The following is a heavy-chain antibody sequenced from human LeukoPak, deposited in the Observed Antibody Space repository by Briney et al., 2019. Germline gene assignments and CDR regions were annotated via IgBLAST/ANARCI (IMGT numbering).Heavy chain of an antibody. V-gene: IGHV4-34*01. CDR2: INHSGST. CDR1: GGSFSGYY. Sequence: SETLSLTCAVYGGSFSGYYWSWIRQPPGKGLEWIGEINHSGSTNYNPSLKSRVTISVDTSKNQFSLKLSSVTAADTAVYYCARQDTVFGVVDWFDPWGQGTLVTVSS. J-gene: IGHJ5*02. D-gene: IGHD3-3*01. CDR3: ARQDTVFGVVDWFDP.